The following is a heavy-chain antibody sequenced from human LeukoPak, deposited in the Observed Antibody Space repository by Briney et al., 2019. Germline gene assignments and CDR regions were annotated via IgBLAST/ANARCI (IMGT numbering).Heavy chain of an antibody. V-gene: IGHV4-34*01. CDR2: INHSGST. J-gene: IGHJ6*02. CDR3: ARDWVAAAGPYYYYYGMDV. D-gene: IGHD6-13*01. CDR1: GGSFSGYY. Sequence: SETLSLTCAVYGGSFSGYYWSWIRQPPGKGLEWIGEINHSGSTNYNPSLKSRVTISVDTSKNQFSLKLSSVTAADTAVYYCARDWVAAAGPYYYYYGMDVWGQGTTVTVSS.